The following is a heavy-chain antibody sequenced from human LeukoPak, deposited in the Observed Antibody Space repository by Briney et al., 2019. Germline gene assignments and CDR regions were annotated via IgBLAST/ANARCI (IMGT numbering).Heavy chain of an antibody. J-gene: IGHJ3*02. V-gene: IGHV1-24*01. CDR3: ATDTSLGYCSGGSCLATDAFDI. CDR1: GYTLTELS. D-gene: IGHD2-15*01. Sequence: ASVKVSCKVSGYTLTELSMHWVRQAPGKGLEWMGGFDPGDGETIYAQKFQGRVTMTEDTSTDTAYMELSSLRSEDTAVYYCATDTSLGYCSGGSCLATDAFDIWGQGTMVTVSS. CDR2: FDPGDGET.